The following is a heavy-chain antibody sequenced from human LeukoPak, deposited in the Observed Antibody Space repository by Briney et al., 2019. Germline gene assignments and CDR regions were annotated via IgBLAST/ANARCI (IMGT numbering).Heavy chain of an antibody. CDR1: GYLFTSQA. CDR2: IHPSNGNT. D-gene: IGHD3-3*01. J-gene: IGHJ6*03. V-gene: IGHV1-18*01. CDR3: ARQLHNWSGQNYYYYLDV. Sequence: ASVTVSCEASGYLFTSQALTWVRQAPGQGLEWMAWIHPSNGNTFYAQKFQGRVTLTTDSSTVYMDMRSLRSDDTAVYYCARQLHNWSGQNYYYYLDVWGKGTPVIVSS.